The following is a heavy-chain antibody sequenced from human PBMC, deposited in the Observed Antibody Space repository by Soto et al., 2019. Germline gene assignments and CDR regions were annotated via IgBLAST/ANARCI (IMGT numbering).Heavy chain of an antibody. Sequence: PGGSLRLSCAASGFTFSSYSMNWVRQAPGKGLEWVSSISSSSYIYYADSVKGRFTISRDNAKNSLYLQMNSLRAEDTAVYYCAIQPIVRPTNVDFHYPGQATLVSGSS. CDR3: AIQPIVRPTNVDFHY. D-gene: IGHD1-26*01. V-gene: IGHV3-21*01. J-gene: IGHJ4*02. CDR1: GFTFSSYS. CDR2: ISSSSYI.